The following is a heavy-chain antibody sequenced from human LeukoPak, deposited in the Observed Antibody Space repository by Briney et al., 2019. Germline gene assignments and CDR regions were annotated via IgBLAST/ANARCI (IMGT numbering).Heavy chain of an antibody. J-gene: IGHJ4*02. V-gene: IGHV3-7*01. CDR1: GFTFSSYW. Sequence: HPGGSLRLSCAASGFTFSSYWMSWVRQAPGKGLEWVATIRQDGSQKYYVDSVKGRFTISRDNAKNSLYLQMNSLRAEDTAVYYCARYSSSWYYGPGDYWGQGTLVTVSS. CDR2: IRQDGSQK. D-gene: IGHD6-13*01. CDR3: ARYSSSWYYGPGDY.